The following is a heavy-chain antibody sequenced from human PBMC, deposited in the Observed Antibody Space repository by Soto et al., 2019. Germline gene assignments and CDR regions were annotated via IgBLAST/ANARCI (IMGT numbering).Heavy chain of an antibody. J-gene: IGHJ6*02. CDR3: ARVNYGDYYYGMDV. D-gene: IGHD4-17*01. Sequence: SETLSLTCTVSGGSINYSYWTWIRQPPGKGLEWIGYISYTGSADYNASLKSRLTISVDTSKNQFSLKLSSVTAADTALYYCARVNYGDYYYGMDVWGQGTTVTVSS. CDR1: GGSINYSY. V-gene: IGHV4-59*01. CDR2: ISYTGSA.